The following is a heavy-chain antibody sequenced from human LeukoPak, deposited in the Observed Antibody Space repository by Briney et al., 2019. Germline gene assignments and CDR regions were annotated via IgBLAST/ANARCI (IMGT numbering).Heavy chain of an antibody. CDR3: TGHHQAYSRTY. CDR2: ISSGYPTI. J-gene: IGHJ4*02. V-gene: IGHV3-48*04. Sequence: GGSLRLSCAASGFTFSSYSINWVRQAPGKGLDWVSYISSGYPTIYYADSVKGRFTISRDNAKGTLYLQMSSLRAEDTAVYYCTGHHQAYSRTYWGQGTLVTVSS. D-gene: IGHD4-11*01. CDR1: GFTFSSYS.